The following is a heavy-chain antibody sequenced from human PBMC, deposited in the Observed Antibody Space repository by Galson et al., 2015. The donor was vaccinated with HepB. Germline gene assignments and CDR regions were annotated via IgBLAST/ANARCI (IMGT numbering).Heavy chain of an antibody. J-gene: IGHJ4*02. CDR1: GFTFSNAR. V-gene: IGHV3-15*01. CDR2: IKSKTDGGTT. Sequence: SLRLSCAASGFTFSNARMSWVRKAPGKGLEWVGHIKSKTDGGTTDYAAPVKGRFTISRDDSKNTLYLQMNSLKTEDTAVYYCTTDLSFWGQGTLVTVSS. D-gene: IGHD3-16*01. CDR3: TTDLSF.